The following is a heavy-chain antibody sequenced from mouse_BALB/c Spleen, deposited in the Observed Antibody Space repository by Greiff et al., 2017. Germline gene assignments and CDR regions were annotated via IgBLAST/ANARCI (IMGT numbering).Heavy chain of an antibody. CDR3: ARPAYYGNYDY. V-gene: IGHV1-12*01. D-gene: IGHD2-10*01. CDR1: GYTFTSYN. CDR2: IYPGNGDT. Sequence: LQQPGAELVKPGASVKMSCKASGYTFTSYNMHWVKQTPGQGLEWIGAIYPGNGDTSYNQKFKGKATLTADKSSSTAYMQLSSLTSEDSAVYYCARPAYYGNYDYWGQGTTLTVSS. J-gene: IGHJ2*01.